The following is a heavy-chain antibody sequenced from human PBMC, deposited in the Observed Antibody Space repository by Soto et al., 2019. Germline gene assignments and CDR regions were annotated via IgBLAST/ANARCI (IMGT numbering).Heavy chain of an antibody. D-gene: IGHD3-10*01. CDR3: ANDGPGYYGSGSQYDAFDI. V-gene: IGHV3-30*18. CDR1: GFTFSSYG. Sequence: GGSLRLSCAASGFTFSSYGMHWVRQAPGKGLEWVAVISYDGSNKYYADSVKGRFTISRDNSKNTLYLQMNSLRAEDTAVYYCANDGPGYYGSGSQYDAFDIWGQGTMVTVSS. J-gene: IGHJ3*02. CDR2: ISYDGSNK.